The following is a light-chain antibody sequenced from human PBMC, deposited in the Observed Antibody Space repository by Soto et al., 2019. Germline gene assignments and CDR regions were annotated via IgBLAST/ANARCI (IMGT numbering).Light chain of an antibody. Sequence: EIVLTQSPGTLSLSPGERATLSCRASHSVSSSYLAWYQQKPGQAPRLLIYGASSRATGLPDRFSGGGSGTDLTLTISRLEAEDFAVYYFHQYGTSPPWTFGQGTKVEMK. CDR3: HQYGTSPPWT. CDR1: HSVSSSY. V-gene: IGKV3-20*01. J-gene: IGKJ1*01. CDR2: GAS.